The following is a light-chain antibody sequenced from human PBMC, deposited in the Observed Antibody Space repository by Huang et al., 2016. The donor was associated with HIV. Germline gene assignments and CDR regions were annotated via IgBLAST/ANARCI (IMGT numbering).Light chain of an antibody. CDR2: GAS. V-gene: IGKV3D-15*01. CDR3: QHYNNWPPWT. J-gene: IGKJ1*01. CDR1: QGVSNN. Sequence: EIVMTQSPATLSVSQGERATLSCRASQGVSNNIAWCQQKPGQTPRPLIHGASTRATGIAAKCSGRGSGTDFTLTITSLQPEDSAVYYCQHYNNWPPWTFGPGTQVEI.